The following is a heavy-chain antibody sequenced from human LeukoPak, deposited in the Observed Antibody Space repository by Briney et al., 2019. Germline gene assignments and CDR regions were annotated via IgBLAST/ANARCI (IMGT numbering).Heavy chain of an antibody. CDR1: GFTFTNYP. CDR2: FSGSGGST. Sequence: GGSLRLSCAASGFTFTNYPMSWVRQAPGKGLEWVSTFSGSGGSTYYADSVKGRFTISRDNSKNTLYLQMNSLRAEDTAVYYCAKDRTVTAYYSYYDMDVWGQGTTVTVSS. J-gene: IGHJ6*02. CDR3: AKDRTVTAYYSYYDMDV. D-gene: IGHD2-21*02. V-gene: IGHV3-23*01.